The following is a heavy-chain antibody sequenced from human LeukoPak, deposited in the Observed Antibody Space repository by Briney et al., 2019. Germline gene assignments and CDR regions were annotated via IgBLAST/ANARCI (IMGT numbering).Heavy chain of an antibody. CDR2: ISGDGGGT. Sequence: PGGSLRLSCAASGFTFNSYAMYWVRQAPGKGLECVSGISGDGGGTNHADSVKGRFTISRDNSKNRLYLQMNSLRADDTAVYYCATDLTGPEDYWGQGTLVTVSS. J-gene: IGHJ4*02. CDR3: ATDLTGPEDY. V-gene: IGHV3-23*01. CDR1: GFTFNSYA.